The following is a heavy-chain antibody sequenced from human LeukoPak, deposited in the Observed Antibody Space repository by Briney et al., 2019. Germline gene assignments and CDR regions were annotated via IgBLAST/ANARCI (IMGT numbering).Heavy chain of an antibody. Sequence: SETLSLTCTVSGGSISSGGYYWSWIRQPPGKGLEWIGYIYHSGSTYYNPSLKSRVTISVDRSKNQFSLKLSSVTAADTAVYYCARDLSRTTATTGLDYWGQGTLVTVSS. CDR2: IYHSGST. J-gene: IGHJ4*02. D-gene: IGHD4-17*01. CDR1: GGSISSGGYY. CDR3: ARDLSRTTATTGLDY. V-gene: IGHV4-30-2*01.